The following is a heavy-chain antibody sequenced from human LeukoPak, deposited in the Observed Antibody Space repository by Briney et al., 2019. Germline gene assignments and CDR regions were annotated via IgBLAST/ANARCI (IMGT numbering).Heavy chain of an antibody. CDR1: GGSIRSYY. D-gene: IGHD3-22*01. J-gene: IGHJ6*02. CDR2: IYTSGST. Sequence: SETLSLTCTVSGGSIRSYYWSWIRQPAGKGLEWIGRIYTSGSTNYNPSLKSRVTMSVDTSKNQFSLKLSSVTAADTAVYYCARDWLNYYDSSGYVDGMDVWGQGTTVTVSS. CDR3: ARDWLNYYDSSGYVDGMDV. V-gene: IGHV4-4*07.